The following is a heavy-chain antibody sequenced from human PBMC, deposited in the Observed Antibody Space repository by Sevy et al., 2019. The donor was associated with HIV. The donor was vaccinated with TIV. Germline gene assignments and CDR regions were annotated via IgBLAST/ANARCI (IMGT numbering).Heavy chain of an antibody. D-gene: IGHD6-19*01. CDR3: AAVAANKGYFDI. J-gene: IGHJ2*01. CDR2: IRNKPKSYTT. CDR1: GFTFSSYP. Sequence: GGSLRLSCAASGFTFSSYPMHWVRQAPGKGLEWVGRIRNKPKSYTTEYAASVKGRFTISRDDSRNSLYLQMNSLKTEDTAVYYCAAVAANKGYFDIWGRGSLVTVSS. V-gene: IGHV3-72*01.